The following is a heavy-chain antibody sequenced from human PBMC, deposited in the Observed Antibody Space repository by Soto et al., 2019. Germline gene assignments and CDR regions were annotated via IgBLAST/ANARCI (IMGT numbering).Heavy chain of an antibody. V-gene: IGHV4-4*07. CDR3: ARDFDVNTAQDYWYFVL. CDR2: IYSSGRT. CDR1: GGSTSGKY. D-gene: IGHD3-9*01. Sequence: QVHLQESGPGVVKASETLSLTCSLSGGSTSGKYWSWIRQSAGKGLEWIGRIYSSGRTHYNPSLGSRVSMSVAQNSFSLRLTSVTAADTAIYSCARDFDVNTAQDYWYFVLLGRGTQVSVSS. J-gene: IGHJ2*01.